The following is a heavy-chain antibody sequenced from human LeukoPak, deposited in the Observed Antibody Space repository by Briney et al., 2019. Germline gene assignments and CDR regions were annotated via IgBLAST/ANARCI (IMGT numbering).Heavy chain of an antibody. CDR3: AKGGYYDLDAFDI. D-gene: IGHD1-26*01. CDR1: GFTFSSYG. J-gene: IGHJ3*02. CDR2: INWNGGST. Sequence: RPGGSLRLSCAASGFTFSSYGMHWVRQAPGKGLEWVSSINWNGGSTGYADSVKGRFTISRDNAKNSLYLQMNSLRAEDTALYYCAKGGYYDLDAFDIWGQGTMVTVSS. V-gene: IGHV3-20*04.